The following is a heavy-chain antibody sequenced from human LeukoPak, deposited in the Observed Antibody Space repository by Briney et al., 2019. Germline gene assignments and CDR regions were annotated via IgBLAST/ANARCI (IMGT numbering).Heavy chain of an antibody. CDR2: IYYSGST. D-gene: IGHD3-10*01. J-gene: IGHJ5*02. CDR3: ARTPLGIHDRGWFDP. Sequence: SETLSLTCTVSGGSISSYYWGWIGQPPGKGLEWIGYIYYSGSTNYNPSLKSRVTISVDTSKNQFSLKPSSVTAADTAVYYSARTPLGIHDRGWFDPWGQGTLVTVSP. V-gene: IGHV4-59*08. CDR1: GGSISSYY.